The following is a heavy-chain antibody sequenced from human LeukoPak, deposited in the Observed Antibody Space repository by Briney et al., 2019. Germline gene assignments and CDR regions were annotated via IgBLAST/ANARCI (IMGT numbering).Heavy chain of an antibody. CDR1: GFTFSSYG. CDR3: ARGYYYGPGNYFYDY. Sequence: GGSLRLSCAASGFTFSSYGMHWVRQAPGEGLEYVSAISSNGGSTYYANSVKGRFTISRDNSKNTLYLQMGSLRAEDMAVYYCARGYYYGPGNYFYDYWGQGTLVTVSS. V-gene: IGHV3-64*01. CDR2: ISSNGGST. D-gene: IGHD3-10*01. J-gene: IGHJ4*02.